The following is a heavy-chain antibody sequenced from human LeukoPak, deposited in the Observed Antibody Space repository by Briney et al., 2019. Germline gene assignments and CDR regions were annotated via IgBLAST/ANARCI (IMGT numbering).Heavy chain of an antibody. CDR3: ATVAVAGDLDY. CDR2: ISAYNGNT. CDR1: GYTFTSYG. J-gene: IGHJ4*02. D-gene: IGHD6-19*01. V-gene: IGHV1-18*01. Sequence: GASVKVSCKASGYTFTSYGISWVRQAPGQGLEWMGWISAYNGNTNYAQKLQGRVTMTTDTSTSIAYMELRSLRSDDTAVYYCATVAVAGDLDYWGQGTLVTVSS.